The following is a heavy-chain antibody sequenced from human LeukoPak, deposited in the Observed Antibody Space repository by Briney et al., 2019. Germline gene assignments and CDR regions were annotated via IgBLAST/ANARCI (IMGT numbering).Heavy chain of an antibody. J-gene: IGHJ4*02. CDR1: GFTFSSYS. CDR2: ISSSSGYI. CDR3: ARFIAAPYYFDY. V-gene: IGHV3-21*01. D-gene: IGHD6-13*01. Sequence: GGSLRLSCAASGFTFSSYSMNWVRQAPGKGLEWVSSISSSSGYIYYADSVKGRFTISRDNAKNSLYLQMNSLRAEDTAVYYCARFIAAPYYFDYWGRGTLVTVSS.